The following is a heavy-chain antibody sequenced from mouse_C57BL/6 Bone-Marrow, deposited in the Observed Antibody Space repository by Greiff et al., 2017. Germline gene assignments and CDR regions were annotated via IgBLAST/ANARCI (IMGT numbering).Heavy chain of an antibody. J-gene: IGHJ1*03. Sequence: VQLQQSGPELVKPGASVKIPCKASGYTFTDYNMAWVKQSHGKSLEWIGDINPNNGGTIYNQKFKGKATLTVDKSSSTAYMELRSLTSEDTAVYYCARGPFYYYGSSYWYVDVWGTGTTVTVAS. V-gene: IGHV1-18*01. CDR2: INPNNGGT. CDR3: ARGPFYYYGSSYWYVDV. D-gene: IGHD1-1*01. CDR1: GYTFTDYN.